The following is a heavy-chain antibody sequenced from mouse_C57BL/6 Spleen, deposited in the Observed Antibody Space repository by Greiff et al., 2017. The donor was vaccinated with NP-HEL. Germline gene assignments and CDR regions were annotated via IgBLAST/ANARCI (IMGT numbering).Heavy chain of an antibody. CDR2: INPGSGGT. Sequence: QVQLQQSGAELVRPGTSVKVSCKASGYAFTNYLIEWVKQRPGQGLEWIGVINPGSGGTNYNEKFKGKATLTADKSSSTAYMQLSSLTSEDSAVYFCARSSSGLDYFDYWGQGTTLTVSS. CDR3: ARSSSGLDYFDY. V-gene: IGHV1-54*01. J-gene: IGHJ2*01. CDR1: GYAFTNYL. D-gene: IGHD3-2*02.